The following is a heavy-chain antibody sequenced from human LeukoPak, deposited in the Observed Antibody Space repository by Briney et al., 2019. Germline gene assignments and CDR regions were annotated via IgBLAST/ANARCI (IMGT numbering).Heavy chain of an antibody. D-gene: IGHD2-15*01. CDR3: SRVGGWVGTAYGFDI. CDR1: GLTFSDHY. V-gene: IGHV3-72*01. J-gene: IGHJ3*02. CDR2: IRSKANSHST. Sequence: GGSLRLSCAASGLTFSDHYMDWVRQAPGKGLEWVGRIRSKANSHSTEYAASVKGRFTISRDDSKSSLFLQMSSLKTEDTAVYYCSRVGGWVGTAYGFDIWGQGTMVSVSS.